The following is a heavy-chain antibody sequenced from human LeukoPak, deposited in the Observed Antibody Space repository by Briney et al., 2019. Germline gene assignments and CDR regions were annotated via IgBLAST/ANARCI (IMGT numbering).Heavy chain of an antibody. CDR3: ARDDWGPGDY. CDR1: GFTFSRHW. D-gene: IGHD3-9*01. J-gene: IGHJ4*02. V-gene: IGHV3-7*01. CDR2: INLDGREK. Sequence: PGGSLRLSYATSGFTFSRHWMSWVRQAPGRGLEWVANINLDGREKYYVDPVKGRFTISRDNAQNSLYLQMNSLRGEDTAVYDCARDDWGPGDYWGQGTLVTVSS.